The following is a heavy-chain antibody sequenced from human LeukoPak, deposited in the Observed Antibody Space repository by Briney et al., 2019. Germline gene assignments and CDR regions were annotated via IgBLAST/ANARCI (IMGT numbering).Heavy chain of an antibody. D-gene: IGHD2-2*01. CDR1: GYTFTGYY. CDR3: ARDGVGIVVVPAEDWFDP. V-gene: IGHV1-2*02. CDR2: INPNSGGT. Sequence: ASVKVSCKASGYTFTGYYMHWVRQAPGQGLEWMGWINPNSGGTNYAQKFQGRVTMTRDTSLSTAYMELSRLRSDDTAVYYCARDGVGIVVVPAEDWFDPWGQGTLVTVSS. J-gene: IGHJ5*02.